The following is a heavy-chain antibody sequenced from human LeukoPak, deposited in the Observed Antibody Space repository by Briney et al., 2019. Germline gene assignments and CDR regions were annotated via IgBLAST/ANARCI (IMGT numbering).Heavy chain of an antibody. CDR2: ISTSGESA. J-gene: IGHJ4*02. V-gene: IGHV3-23*01. CDR3: ANDRGSGYHYFDY. Sequence: PGGSLRLSCPVSGFTFSSYAMSWVRQAPGRGLEWVSVISTSGESAYYADSVKGRFTISRDNSKNTLYLQMNSLRAEDTAVYYCANDRGSGYHYFDYWGQGTLVTVSS. CDR1: GFTFSSYA. D-gene: IGHD3-22*01.